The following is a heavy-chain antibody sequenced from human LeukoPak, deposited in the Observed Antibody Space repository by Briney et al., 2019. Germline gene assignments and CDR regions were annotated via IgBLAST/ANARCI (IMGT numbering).Heavy chain of an antibody. J-gene: IGHJ4*02. CDR2: FDPEDGET. CDR3: ATDRYGRGDY. V-gene: IGHV1-24*01. D-gene: IGHD3-10*01. Sequence: ASVKVSCKASGYTFTGCYMHWVRQAPGKGLEWMGGFDPEDGETIYAQKFQGRVTMTEDTSTDTAYMELSNLRSEDTAVYYCATDRYGRGDYWGQGTLVTVSS. CDR1: GYTFTGCY.